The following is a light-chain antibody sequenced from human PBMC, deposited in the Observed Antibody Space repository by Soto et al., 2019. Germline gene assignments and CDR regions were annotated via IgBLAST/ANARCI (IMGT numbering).Light chain of an antibody. Sequence: QAVVTQEPSLSVSPGGTVTLTCGLSSGSVSTSFYPGWYQQTPGQAPRTLIYSTNTRSSGVPDRFSGSILGNKAALTITGAQTDDECDYYCVLYMGRGIPWVFGGGTKVTVL. V-gene: IGLV8-61*01. J-gene: IGLJ3*02. CDR1: SGSVSTSFY. CDR2: STN. CDR3: VLYMGRGIPWV.